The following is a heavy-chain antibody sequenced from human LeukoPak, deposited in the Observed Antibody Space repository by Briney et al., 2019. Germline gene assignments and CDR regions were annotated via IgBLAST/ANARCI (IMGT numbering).Heavy chain of an antibody. J-gene: IGHJ4*02. CDR2: ISSSSSYI. CDR3: AKASSPIHMPNY. V-gene: IGHV3-21*01. D-gene: IGHD2-2*01. Sequence: GGPLRLSCAASGFTFSSYSMNWVRQAPGKGLEWVSSISSSSSYIYYADSVKGRFTISRDNAKNSLYLQMNSLRAEDTAVYYCAKASSPIHMPNYWGQGTLVTVSS. CDR1: GFTFSSYS.